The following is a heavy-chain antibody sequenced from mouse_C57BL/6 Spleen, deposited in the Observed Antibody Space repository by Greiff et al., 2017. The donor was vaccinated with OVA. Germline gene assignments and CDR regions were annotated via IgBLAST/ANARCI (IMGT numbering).Heavy chain of an antibody. Sequence: VQLQESGPGLVAPSQCLSISCKASGFSFTSYGVSWVSQPPGKGLEWLGEIWGDGSTNNYTALISRLSISKDNFKSQVFLKLNSLQTDDTATYYCAKVGTRAMGDWGQGTSVTVSS. CDR2: IWGDGST. J-gene: IGHJ4*01. V-gene: IGHV2-3*01. CDR3: AKVGTRAMGD. D-gene: IGHD4-1*01. CDR1: GFSFTSYG.